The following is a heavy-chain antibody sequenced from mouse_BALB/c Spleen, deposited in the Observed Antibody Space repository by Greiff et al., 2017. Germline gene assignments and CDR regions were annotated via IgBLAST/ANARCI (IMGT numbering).Heavy chain of an antibody. J-gene: IGHJ3*01. D-gene: IGHD2-14*01. Sequence: LVESGAELVKPGASVKLSCTASGFNIKDTYMHWVKQRPEQGLEWIGRIDPANGNTKYDPKFQGKATITADTSSNTAYLQLSSLTSEDTAVYYCASENYRYDGSAWFAYWGQGTLVTVSA. CDR1: GFNIKDTY. V-gene: IGHV14-3*02. CDR3: ASENYRYDGSAWFAY. CDR2: IDPANGNT.